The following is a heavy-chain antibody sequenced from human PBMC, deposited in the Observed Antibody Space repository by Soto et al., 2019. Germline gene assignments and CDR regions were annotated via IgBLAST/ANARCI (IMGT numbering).Heavy chain of an antibody. CDR1: GGSINTFY. D-gene: IGHD5-12*01. V-gene: IGHV4-4*07. CDR2: IFSSGST. Sequence: SETLSLTCTVSGGSINTFYWSWVRQPAGKGLEWIGRIFSSGSTSFNPSLESRVAMAVDTSKNHFSLNLSSVAAADMAVYYCAREGSYSAYNFAHGIQLWSFDFWGQGALVTVSS. J-gene: IGHJ4*02. CDR3: AREGSYSAYNFAHGIQLWSFDF.